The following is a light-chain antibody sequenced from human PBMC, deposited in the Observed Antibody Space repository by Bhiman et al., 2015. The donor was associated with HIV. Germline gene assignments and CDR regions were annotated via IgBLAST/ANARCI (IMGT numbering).Light chain of an antibody. CDR2: DVI. Sequence: QSALTQPASVPGSPGQSITISCIGTNSDIGLYDYVSWCQQHSGRAPKLIIYDVINRPSEVSYRFSGSKSGNTASLTISGLQAEDEADYYCSSYTTLNSVIFGGGTKLTVL. CDR1: NSDIGLYDY. J-gene: IGLJ2*01. V-gene: IGLV2-14*03. CDR3: SSYTTLNSVI.